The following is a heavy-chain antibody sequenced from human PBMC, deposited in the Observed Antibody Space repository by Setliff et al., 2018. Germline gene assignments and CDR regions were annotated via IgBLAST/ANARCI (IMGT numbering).Heavy chain of an antibody. V-gene: IGHV1-18*01. D-gene: IGHD2-2*01. CDR2: ISTSNGNT. CDR1: GYTFTSYG. J-gene: IGHJ3*01. CDR3: ARFGGSCSSSSCYASDL. Sequence: ASVKVSCKASGYTFTSYGINWVRQAPGQGLEWMGWISTSNGNTNYAQKLQGRVTMTTDTSTSTAYMELRSLRSDDTAVYFCARFGGSCSSSSCYASDLWGQGTMVTVSS.